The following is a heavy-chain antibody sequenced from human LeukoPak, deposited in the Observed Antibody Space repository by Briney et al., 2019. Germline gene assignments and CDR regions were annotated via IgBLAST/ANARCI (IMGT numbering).Heavy chain of an antibody. CDR1: GGSISSSSYY. CDR2: IYYSGST. V-gene: IGHV4-39*01. Sequence: SETLSLTCTVSGGSISSSSYYWGWIRQPPGKGLEWIGSIYYSGSTYYNPSLKSRVTISVDTSKNQFSLKLSSVTAADTAVYYCARQADIVVVPAAEIDYWGQGTLVTVSS. D-gene: IGHD2-2*01. J-gene: IGHJ4*02. CDR3: ARQADIVVVPAAEIDY.